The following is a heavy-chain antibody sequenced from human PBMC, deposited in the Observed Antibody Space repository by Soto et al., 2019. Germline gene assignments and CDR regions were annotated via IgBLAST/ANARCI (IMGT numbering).Heavy chain of an antibody. Sequence: SETLSLTCTVSGASISRYYWNWIRQPPGKGLEWIGYFDYSGSTSYNPSLKSRVTISVDTSKYQFSLKLNFVTAADTAMFYCARSGYCSGDSCHRIFDYWGRGTLVTVSS. J-gene: IGHJ4*02. CDR1: GASISRYY. CDR3: ARSGYCSGDSCHRIFDY. V-gene: IGHV4-59*01. D-gene: IGHD2-15*01. CDR2: FDYSGST.